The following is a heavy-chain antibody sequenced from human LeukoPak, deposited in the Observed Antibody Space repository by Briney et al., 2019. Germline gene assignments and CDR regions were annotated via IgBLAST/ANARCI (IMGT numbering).Heavy chain of an antibody. D-gene: IGHD2-15*01. V-gene: IGHV3-23*01. CDR1: GFTFSSYG. J-gene: IGHJ4*02. Sequence: GGSLRLPCAASGFTFSSYGMHWVRQGPGKGLEWVSAISVSGNTYHADSVKGRFTISRDSSKNTLYLQMNSLRAEDAAVYYCAKAPVTTCSGAYCYPFDYWGQGTLVTVSS. CDR3: AKAPVTTCSGAYCYPFDY. CDR2: ISVSGNT.